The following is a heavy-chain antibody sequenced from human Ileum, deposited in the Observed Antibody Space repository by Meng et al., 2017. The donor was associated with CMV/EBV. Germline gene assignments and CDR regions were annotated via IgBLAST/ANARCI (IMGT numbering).Heavy chain of an antibody. D-gene: IGHD3-16*02. V-gene: IGHV4-39*01. Sequence: TCTVSDGSISGSNYYWSWIRQRRGKGLGWIGNIYYGGGTHYSPSLRSRVTIAVDTSKNQFSLKFNYVTAADTAVYYCLCYTDGWTRDYWGQGTLVTVSS. CDR3: LCYTDGWTRDY. J-gene: IGHJ4*02. CDR1: DGSISGSNYY. CDR2: IYYGGGT.